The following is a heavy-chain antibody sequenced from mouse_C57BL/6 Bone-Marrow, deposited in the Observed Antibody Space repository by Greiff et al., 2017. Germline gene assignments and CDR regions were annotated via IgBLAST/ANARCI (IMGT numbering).Heavy chain of an antibody. CDR2: IYPGGGYT. Sequence: VHLVESGAELVRPGTSVKMSCKASGYTFTNYWIGWAKQRPGHGLEWIGDIYPGGGYTNYNEKFKGKATLTADKSSSTAYMQFSSLTSEDSAIYYCAREGGFGFAYWGQGTLVTVSA. J-gene: IGHJ3*01. V-gene: IGHV1-63*01. CDR3: AREGGFGFAY. CDR1: GYTFTNYW.